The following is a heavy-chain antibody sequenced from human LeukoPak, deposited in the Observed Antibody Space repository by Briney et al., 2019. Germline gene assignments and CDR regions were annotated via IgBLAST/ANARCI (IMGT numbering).Heavy chain of an antibody. V-gene: IGHV3-48*02. J-gene: IGHJ4*02. Sequence: GGSLRLSCAASGFTFSSYGMNWVRQAPGKGLEWLSYLSNTGNIHYAQSVQGRFTISRDNAKSSLYLQMDVLRDEDTAVYYCARRGDSPMIGDHWGQGILGTVAS. CDR2: LSNTGNI. D-gene: IGHD3-10*02. CDR1: GFTFSSYG. CDR3: ARRGDSPMIGDH.